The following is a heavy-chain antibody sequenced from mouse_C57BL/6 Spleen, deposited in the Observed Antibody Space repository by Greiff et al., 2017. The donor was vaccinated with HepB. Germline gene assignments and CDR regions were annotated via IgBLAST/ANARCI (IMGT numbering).Heavy chain of an antibody. CDR3: TRGLAPTGIED. D-gene: IGHD4-1*02. CDR2: IAPETGGT. Sequence: VQLVESGAELVRPGASVTLSCKTSGYTFTDYEMHWVKQTPVHGLEWIGAIAPETGGTAYNQKFKGKAILTADKSSSTAYMELRSLTSEDSACYYCTRGLAPTGIEDWGQGTTLSVSS. CDR1: GYTFTDYE. J-gene: IGHJ2*01. V-gene: IGHV1-15*01.